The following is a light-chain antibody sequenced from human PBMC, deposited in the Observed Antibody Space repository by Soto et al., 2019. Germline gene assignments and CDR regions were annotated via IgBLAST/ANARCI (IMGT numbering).Light chain of an antibody. V-gene: IGKV1-17*01. CDR1: QGIRSD. CDR2: AAS. Sequence: DIQITHSPSSLNASXVGRVSITXXASQGIRSDLGWYQQKPGRAPKRLIYAASSLQSGVPSRFSGSGSGTEFTLTISSLQPEDFATYYCLQHNNYPLTFGQGTRLEI. J-gene: IGKJ5*01. CDR3: LQHNNYPLT.